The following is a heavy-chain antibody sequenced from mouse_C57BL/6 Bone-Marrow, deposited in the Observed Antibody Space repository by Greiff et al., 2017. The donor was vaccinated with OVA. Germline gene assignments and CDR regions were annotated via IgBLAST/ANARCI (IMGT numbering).Heavy chain of an antibody. CDR2: IYPRSGNT. V-gene: IGHV1-81*01. CDR1: GYTFTSYC. J-gene: IGHJ3*01. Sequence: QVQLQQSGAELARPGASVKLSCTASGYTFTSYCISWVKQRTGQGLEWIGEIYPRSGNTNYNEKFKGKATLTADKSSSTAYMKLSSLTSEDSAGDFCTRRYDDSSYGCAYWGQGTPLTVSA. CDR3: TRRYDDSSYGCAY. D-gene: IGHD1-1*01.